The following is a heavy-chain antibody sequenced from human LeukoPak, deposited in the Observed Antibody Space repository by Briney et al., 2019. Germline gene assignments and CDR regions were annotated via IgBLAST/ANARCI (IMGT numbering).Heavy chain of an antibody. CDR1: GGSVSGYY. Sequence: SGTLSLTCTVSGGSVSGYYWSRIRQPPGKGLEYIGYVYYSGSTNYNPSLKSRVAMSLDTSKNQFSLRLTSVTAADTAVYYCARVPRSYYYYYYMDVWGKGTTVTVSS. CDR2: VYYSGST. J-gene: IGHJ6*03. V-gene: IGHV4-59*02. CDR3: ARVPRSYYYYYYMDV.